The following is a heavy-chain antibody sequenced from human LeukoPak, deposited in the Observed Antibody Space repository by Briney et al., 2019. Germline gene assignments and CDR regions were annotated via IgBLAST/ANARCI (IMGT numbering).Heavy chain of an antibody. CDR1: GYRFTTYW. CDR2: IYPGDSET. Sequence: GESLKISCKGSGYRFTTYWIGWVRQMPGKGLGWMGIIYPGDSETRYSPSFQGQVTISADKSISTAYLQWSSLKASDTAMYYCARRGGDGYNWNLNWFDPWGQGTLVTVSS. J-gene: IGHJ5*02. V-gene: IGHV5-51*01. CDR3: ARRGGDGYNWNLNWFDP. D-gene: IGHD5-24*01.